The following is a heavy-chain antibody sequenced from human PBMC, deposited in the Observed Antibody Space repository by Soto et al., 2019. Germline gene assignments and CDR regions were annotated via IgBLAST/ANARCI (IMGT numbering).Heavy chain of an antibody. CDR1: GYTFTSYY. Sequence: ASVKVSCKASGYTFTSYYMHWVRQAPGQGLEWMGIINPSGGSTSYAQKIKSRVTMTRDTSTSTVYMEMSRLRSEYTAVYYCARVPLNTPRAPLDYWGQGTLVTVSS. CDR2: INPSGGST. J-gene: IGHJ4*02. CDR3: ARVPLNTPRAPLDY. V-gene: IGHV1-46*03. D-gene: IGHD2-2*02.